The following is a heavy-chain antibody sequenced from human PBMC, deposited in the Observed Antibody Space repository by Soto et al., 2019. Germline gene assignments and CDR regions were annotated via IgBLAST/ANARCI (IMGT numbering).Heavy chain of an antibody. Sequence: QVQLQQWGAGLLKPSETLSLTCAVYGGSFSGYYCSWIRQPPGKGLEWIGEINHSGSTNYNPSLKSRVTISVDTSKNQFSLKLSSVTAADTAVYYCARGGIAGNWFDPWGQGTLVTVSS. CDR3: ARGGIAGNWFDP. CDR2: INHSGST. CDR1: GGSFSGYY. V-gene: IGHV4-34*01. D-gene: IGHD1-26*01. J-gene: IGHJ5*02.